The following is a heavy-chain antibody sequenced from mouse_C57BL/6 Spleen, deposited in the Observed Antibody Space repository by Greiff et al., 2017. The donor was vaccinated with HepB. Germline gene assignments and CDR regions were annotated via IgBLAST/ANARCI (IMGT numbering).Heavy chain of an antibody. V-gene: IGHV1-82*01. CDR3: ASGGYYAMDY. CDR1: GYAFSSSW. J-gene: IGHJ4*01. CDR2: IYPGDGDT. Sequence: VQLQQSGPELVKPGASVKISCKASGYAFSSSWMNWVKQRPGKGLEWIGRIYPGDGDTNYNGKFKGKATLTADKSSSTADLHLSSLTSEDSAVYFCASGGYYAMDYWGQGTSVTVSS.